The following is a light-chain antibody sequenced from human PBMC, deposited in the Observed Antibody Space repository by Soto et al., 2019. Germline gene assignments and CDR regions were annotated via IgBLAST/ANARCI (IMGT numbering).Light chain of an antibody. V-gene: IGKV1-9*01. Sequence: IQLTQSPSSLSASVGDRVTLTCRASQDISKFLAWFQQTPGKAPKLLVYSASTLHSGVPSRFSGSGSGTDFALTTSSLEPEDFATYYCQQLKTYPYTFGQGTRLDIK. CDR1: QDISKF. J-gene: IGKJ2*01. CDR3: QQLKTYPYT. CDR2: SAS.